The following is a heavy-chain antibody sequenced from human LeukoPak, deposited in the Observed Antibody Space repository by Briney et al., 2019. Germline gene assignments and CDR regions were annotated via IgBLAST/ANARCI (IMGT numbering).Heavy chain of an antibody. CDR2: IKHDGSEK. CDR1: GFTFYTYW. Sequence: GGSLRLSCAASGFTFYTYWMSWVRQPPGKGLEWVANIKHDGSEKYYVDSVKGRFTISRDNAENSLYLQMNSLRAEDTAVYYCARDYRSTFDYWGQGTLVTVSS. J-gene: IGHJ4*02. CDR3: ARDYRSTFDY. D-gene: IGHD1-26*01. V-gene: IGHV3-7*03.